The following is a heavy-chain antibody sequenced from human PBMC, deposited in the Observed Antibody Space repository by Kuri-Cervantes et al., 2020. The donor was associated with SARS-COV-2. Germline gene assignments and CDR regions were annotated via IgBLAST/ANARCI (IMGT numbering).Heavy chain of an antibody. V-gene: IGHV4-61*02. CDR3: ASIDSSGYYADY. CDR2: IYTSGST. D-gene: IGHD3-22*01. CDR1: GGSIGSRNYY. Sequence: LRLSCTVSGGSIGSRNYYWGWIRQPAGKGLEWIGRIYTSGSTNYNPSLKSRVTMSVDTSKNQFSLKLSSVTAADTAVYYCASIDSSGYYADYWGQGTLVTVSS. J-gene: IGHJ4*02.